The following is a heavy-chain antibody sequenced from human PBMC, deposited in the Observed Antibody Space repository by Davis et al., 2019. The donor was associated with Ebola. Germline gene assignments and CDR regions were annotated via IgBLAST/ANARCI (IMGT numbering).Heavy chain of an antibody. CDR2: ISYDGSNK. Sequence: GESLKISCIASGSTFGDFYMSWVRQAPGKGLEWVAVISYDGSNKYYADSVKGRFTISRDNSKNTLYLQMNSLRAEDTAVYYCARGQQAVVVVAATVYWGQGTLVTVSS. CDR1: GSTFGDFY. D-gene: IGHD2-15*01. V-gene: IGHV3-30-3*01. J-gene: IGHJ4*02. CDR3: ARGQQAVVVVAATVY.